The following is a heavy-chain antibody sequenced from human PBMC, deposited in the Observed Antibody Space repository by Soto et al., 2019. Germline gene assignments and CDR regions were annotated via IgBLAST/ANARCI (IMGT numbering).Heavy chain of an antibody. CDR1: GGSFSGYY. CDR3: ARRAAGMDDY. V-gene: IGHV4-34*01. Sequence: PSETLSLTCAVYGGSFSGYYWSWIRQPPGKGLEWIGEINHSGSTNYNPSLKSRVTISVDTSKNQFSLKLSSVTAADTAVYYCARRAAGMDDYWGQGTLVTVSS. J-gene: IGHJ4*02. D-gene: IGHD6-13*01. CDR2: INHSGST.